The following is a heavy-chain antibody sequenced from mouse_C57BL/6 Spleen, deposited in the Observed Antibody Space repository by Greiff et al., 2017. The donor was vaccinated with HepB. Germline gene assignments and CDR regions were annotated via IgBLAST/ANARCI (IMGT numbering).Heavy chain of an antibody. CDR3: ARYGFYAMDY. V-gene: IGHV1-42*01. CDR1: GYSFTGYY. J-gene: IGHJ4*01. CDR2: INPSTGGT. Sequence: EVKLVESGPELVKPGASVKISCKASGYSFTGYYMNWVKQSPEKSLEWIGEINPSTGGTTYNQKFKAKATLTVDKSSSTAYMQLKSLTSEDSAVYYCARYGFYAMDYWGQGTSVTVSS. D-gene: IGHD2-2*01.